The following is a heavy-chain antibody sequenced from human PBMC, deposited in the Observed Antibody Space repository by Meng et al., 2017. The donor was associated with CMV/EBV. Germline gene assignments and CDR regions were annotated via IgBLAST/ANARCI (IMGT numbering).Heavy chain of an antibody. Sequence: GESLKISCAASGFTFSSYWMSWVRQAPGKGLEWVAFIRFDGSHKYYGDSVNGRFSISRDNSRNTLYLQMNSLRVDDTGVYYCAKTVVPVAHLHQYGMDVWGQGTTVTVSS. V-gene: IGHV3-30*02. D-gene: IGHD2-2*01. CDR2: IRFDGSHK. CDR1: GFTFSSYW. J-gene: IGHJ6*02. CDR3: AKTVVPVAHLHQYGMDV.